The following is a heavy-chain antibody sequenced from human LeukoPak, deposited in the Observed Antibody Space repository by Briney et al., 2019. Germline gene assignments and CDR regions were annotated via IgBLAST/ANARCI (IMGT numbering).Heavy chain of an antibody. J-gene: IGHJ4*02. CDR3: ASEPPSSGSYYPYYFDY. CDR2: IKQDGSEK. D-gene: IGHD1-26*01. V-gene: IGHV3-7*01. Sequence: GGSLRLSCAASGFTFSSSWMSWVRQAPGKGLEWVANIKQDGSEKYYVDSVKGRFTISRDNAKNSLYLQMNSLRAEDTAVYYCASEPPSSGSYYPYYFDYWGQGTLVTVSS. CDR1: GFTFSSSW.